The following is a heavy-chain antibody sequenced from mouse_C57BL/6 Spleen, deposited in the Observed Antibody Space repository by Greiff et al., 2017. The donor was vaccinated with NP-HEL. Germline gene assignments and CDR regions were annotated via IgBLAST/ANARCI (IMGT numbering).Heavy chain of an antibody. Sequence: VQLQQPGAELVRPGSSVKLSCKASGYTFTSYWMDWVKQRPGQGLEWIGNIYPSDSETHYNQKFKDKATLTVDKSSSTAYMQLSSLTSEDSAVYYCARGEGYGPAWFAYWGQGTLVTVSA. CDR2: IYPSDSET. V-gene: IGHV1-61*01. CDR3: ARGEGYGPAWFAY. CDR1: GYTFTSYW. D-gene: IGHD1-1*02. J-gene: IGHJ3*01.